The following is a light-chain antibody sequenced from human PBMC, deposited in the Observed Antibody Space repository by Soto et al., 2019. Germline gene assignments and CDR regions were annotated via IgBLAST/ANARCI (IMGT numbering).Light chain of an antibody. CDR1: QSISRS. CDR3: HQRSNWPLT. V-gene: IGKV3-11*01. Sequence: EIVLTQSPATLSLSPGERATLSCRASQSISRSLAWYQQKRGQAPRLLIYDASNRATGIRARFSGSGSGTDFTLTISSLEPEDFAVYYCHQRSNWPLTFGGGTKVEIK. J-gene: IGKJ4*01. CDR2: DAS.